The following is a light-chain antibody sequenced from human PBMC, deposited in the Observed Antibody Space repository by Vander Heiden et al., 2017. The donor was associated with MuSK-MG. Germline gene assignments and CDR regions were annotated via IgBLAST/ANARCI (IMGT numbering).Light chain of an antibody. V-gene: IGKV1-39*01. CDR1: QSISSY. CDR3: QQNDSNPPGA. Sequence: DIQMTQSPSSLSASVGDRVTITCRASQSISSYLNWYQQKPGKAPKHLIYAAASWQSGGPSRFSGSGYGKDVTITISRRQQEDVAAYYCQQNDSNPPGAFGQGTKVEIK. CDR2: AAA. J-gene: IGKJ1*01.